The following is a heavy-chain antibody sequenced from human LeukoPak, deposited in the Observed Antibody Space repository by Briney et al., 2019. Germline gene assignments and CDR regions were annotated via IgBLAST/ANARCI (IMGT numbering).Heavy chain of an antibody. CDR3: TSVSPQWLDEGWFDP. CDR1: GFTFSGSA. D-gene: IGHD6-19*01. V-gene: IGHV3-73*01. CDR2: IRSKANSYAT. Sequence: GGSLRLSCAASGFTFSGSAMHWVRQASGKGLEWVGRIRSKANSYATAYAASVKGRFTISRDDSKNTAYLQMNSLKTEDTAVYYCTSVSPQWLDEGWFDPWGQGTLVTVSS. J-gene: IGHJ5*02.